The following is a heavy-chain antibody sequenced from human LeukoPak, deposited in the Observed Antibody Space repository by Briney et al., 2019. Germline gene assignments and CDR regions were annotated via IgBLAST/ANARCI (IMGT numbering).Heavy chain of an antibody. Sequence: GGSLRLSCEVSGSTLTEHAWSWVRQAPGEGLEWVSGIIDVGGTYYADSVKGSFTISRDSSKNTLYLQMNSLKAEDTAVYYCASNWAYDYVVQSYWGQGTLVTVSS. J-gene: IGHJ4*02. CDR1: GSTLTEHA. V-gene: IGHV3-23*01. CDR2: IIDVGGT. CDR3: ASNWAYDYVVQSY. D-gene: IGHD3-16*01.